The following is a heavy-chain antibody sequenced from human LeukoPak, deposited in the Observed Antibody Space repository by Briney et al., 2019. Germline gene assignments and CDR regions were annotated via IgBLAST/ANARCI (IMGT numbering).Heavy chain of an antibody. CDR1: GDSISNVRSS. J-gene: IGHJ4*02. CDR2: IYYSGST. D-gene: IGHD5-24*01. CDR3: ARETPEMANNSPGSFDY. V-gene: IGHV4-30-4*07. Sequence: SHTLSLTCAVSGDSISNVRSSWSWLRQPPGKGLEWIGYIYYSGSTHYNPSLKSRVTISADTSKNQFSLKLSSVTAADTAVYYCARETPEMANNSPGSFDYWGQGTLVTVSS.